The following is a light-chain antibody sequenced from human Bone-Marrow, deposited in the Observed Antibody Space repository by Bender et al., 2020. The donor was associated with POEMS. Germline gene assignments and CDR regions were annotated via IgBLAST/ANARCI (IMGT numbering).Light chain of an antibody. Sequence: QSVLTQPPSESGAPGQWVAISCSGSNSNICSHFVYWYQQLPGTAPRLVVYSNYHRPSGVPARFPGCKSGTSASLAISDSQSEDEGDYYCSSWDASLSGWVFGGGTKLTVL. J-gene: IGLJ3*02. CDR2: SNY. CDR3: SSWDASLSGWV. CDR1: NSNICSHF. V-gene: IGLV1-47*02.